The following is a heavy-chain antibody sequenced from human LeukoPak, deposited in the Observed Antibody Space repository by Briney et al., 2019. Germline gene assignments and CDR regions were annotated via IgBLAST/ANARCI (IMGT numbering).Heavy chain of an antibody. Sequence: SETLSLTCTVSGGSISSGGYYWSWIRQHPGKGLEWIGYVYNSGSTYYNPSLKSRVTISVDTSKNQFSLKLSSVTAADTAVYYCARGKTYYYGSGSSNWFDPWGQGTLVTVSS. V-gene: IGHV4-31*03. D-gene: IGHD3-10*01. CDR3: ARGKTYYYGSGSSNWFDP. CDR2: VYNSGST. CDR1: GGSISSGGYY. J-gene: IGHJ5*02.